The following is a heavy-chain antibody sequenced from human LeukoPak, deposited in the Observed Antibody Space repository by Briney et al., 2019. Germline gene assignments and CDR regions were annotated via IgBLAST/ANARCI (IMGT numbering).Heavy chain of an antibody. CDR1: GYRLTSYW. V-gene: IGHV5-51*01. Sequence: GGALKISFKGSGYRLTSYWIGWVRPLPGKGLEWMWVIYPGDSETRYSPSFQGQVTISADKSISTAYLQWSSLKASDTAMYYCARHSSGWAPNYYYYGMDVWGQGTTVTVSS. CDR2: IYPGDSET. D-gene: IGHD6-19*01. CDR3: ARHSSGWAPNYYYYGMDV. J-gene: IGHJ6*02.